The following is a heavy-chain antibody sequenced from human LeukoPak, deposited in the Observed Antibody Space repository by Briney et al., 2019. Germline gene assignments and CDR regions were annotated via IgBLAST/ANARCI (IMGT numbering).Heavy chain of an antibody. CDR1: GGSFSGYY. CDR3: ARRRDDYIFDY. D-gene: IGHD4-11*01. V-gene: IGHV4-34*01. J-gene: IGHJ4*02. Sequence: SETLSLTCAVYGGSFSGYYWSWIRQPPGKGLEWIGEINHSGSTNYNPSLKSRVTISVDTSKNQFSLKLSSVTAADTAVYYCARRRDDYIFDYWGQGTLVTVSS. CDR2: INHSGST.